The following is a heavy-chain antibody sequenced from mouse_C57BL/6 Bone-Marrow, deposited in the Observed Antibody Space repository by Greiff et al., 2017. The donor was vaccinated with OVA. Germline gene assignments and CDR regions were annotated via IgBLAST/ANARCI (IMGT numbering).Heavy chain of an antibody. V-gene: IGHV1-54*01. Sequence: VKLQQSGAELVRPGTSVKVSCKASGYAFTNYLIEWVKQRPGQGLEWIGVINPGSGGTNYNEKFKGKATLTADKSSSPAYMQLSSLTSEDSAVYFCARAVVAPMDYWGQGTSVTVSS. CDR1: GYAFTNYL. D-gene: IGHD1-1*01. J-gene: IGHJ4*01. CDR3: ARAVVAPMDY. CDR2: INPGSGGT.